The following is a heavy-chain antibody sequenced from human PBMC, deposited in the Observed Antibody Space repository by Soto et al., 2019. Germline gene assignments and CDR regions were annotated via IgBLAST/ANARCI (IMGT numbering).Heavy chain of an antibody. J-gene: IGHJ4*02. V-gene: IGHV3-23*01. D-gene: IGHD3-3*01. Sequence: GGSLRLSCAASGFSFGSYALSWVRQAPGKGLEWVSTISGSDGKTFYADSVKGRFSISRDTSQSTLYLQMNSLRADDTAMYYCARWSYLDYWGQGTRVTVSS. CDR3: ARWSYLDY. CDR2: ISGSDGKT. CDR1: GFSFGSYA.